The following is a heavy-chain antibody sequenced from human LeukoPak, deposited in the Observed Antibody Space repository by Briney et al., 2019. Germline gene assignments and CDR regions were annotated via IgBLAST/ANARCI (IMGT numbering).Heavy chain of an antibody. Sequence: PGGSLRLSCAASGFTFSIYNMNWVRQAPGKGLEWVSYISSTGNTIYYADSVKSRFTISRDNAKNSLSLQMNSLRDEDAAVYYCARDYGSHGEYFDYWGQGTLVTVSS. CDR3: ARDYGSHGEYFDY. V-gene: IGHV3-48*02. CDR2: ISSTGNTI. J-gene: IGHJ4*02. CDR1: GFTFSIYN. D-gene: IGHD4-17*01.